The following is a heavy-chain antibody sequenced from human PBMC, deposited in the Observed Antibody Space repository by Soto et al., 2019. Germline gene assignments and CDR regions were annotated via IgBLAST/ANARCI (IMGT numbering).Heavy chain of an antibody. D-gene: IGHD5-12*01. Sequence: ASVKVSCKASGYTFTSYGISWVRQAPGQGLEWMRWISAYNGNTNYAQKLQGRVTMTTDTSTSTAYMELRSLRSDDTAVYYCARPRDGYNKRYFDYWGQGTLVTVSS. CDR1: GYTFTSYG. CDR2: ISAYNGNT. V-gene: IGHV1-18*01. CDR3: ARPRDGYNKRYFDY. J-gene: IGHJ4*02.